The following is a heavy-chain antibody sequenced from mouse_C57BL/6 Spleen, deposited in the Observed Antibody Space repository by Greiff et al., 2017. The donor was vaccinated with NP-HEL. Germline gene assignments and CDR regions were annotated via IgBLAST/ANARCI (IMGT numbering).Heavy chain of an antibody. CDR3: ARGGYGSSYPAWFAY. CDR2: IDPSDSYT. Sequence: QVQLQQPGAELVMPGASVKLSCKASGYTFTSYWMHWVKQRPGQGLEWIGEIDPSDSYTNYNQKFKGKSTLTLDKSSSTAYMQLSSLTSEDSAVYYCARGGYGSSYPAWFAYWGQGTLVTVSA. J-gene: IGHJ3*01. V-gene: IGHV1-69*01. CDR1: GYTFTSYW. D-gene: IGHD1-1*01.